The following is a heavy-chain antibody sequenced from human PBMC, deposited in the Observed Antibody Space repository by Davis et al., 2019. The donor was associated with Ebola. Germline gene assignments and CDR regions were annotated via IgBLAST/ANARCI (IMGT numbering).Heavy chain of an antibody. J-gene: IGHJ4*02. V-gene: IGHV1-69*04. Sequence: SVKVSCKASGGTFSSYAISWVRQAPGQGLEWMGRIIPMLGIANYAQKFQGRVTITADESTSTAYMELSSLRSEDTAVYYCARGYSGYDWGLLDYWGQGTLVTVSS. CDR1: GGTFSSYA. CDR2: IIPMLGIA. CDR3: ARGYSGYDWGLLDY. D-gene: IGHD5-12*01.